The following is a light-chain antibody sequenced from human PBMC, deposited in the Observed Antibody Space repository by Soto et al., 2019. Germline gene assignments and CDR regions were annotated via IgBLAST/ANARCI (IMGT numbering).Light chain of an antibody. CDR2: DAS. V-gene: IGKV1-5*01. CDR3: QQYNSYSVT. CDR1: QSISNR. Sequence: DIQMTQSPSTLSASVGDGVTITCRASQSISNRLAWYQQRPGKAPKYLIYDASTLQSGVPSRFSGSGSGTDFTLTISSLQPDDFATYYCQQYNSYSVTLGQGTKVE. J-gene: IGKJ1*01.